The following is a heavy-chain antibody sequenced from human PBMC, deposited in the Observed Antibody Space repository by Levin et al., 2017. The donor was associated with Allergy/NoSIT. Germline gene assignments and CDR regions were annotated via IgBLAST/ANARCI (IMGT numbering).Heavy chain of an antibody. J-gene: IGHJ4*02. V-gene: IGHV3-30-3*01. CDR2: ISYDGSNK. Sequence: SCAASGFTFSTYTMHWVRQAPGKGLEWVAVISYDGSNKYYADSVKGRFTISRDNSKNTLDLQMNSLRTEDTAVYYCARSSSSHRDYFDCWGQGTLVTVSS. D-gene: IGHD6-6*01. CDR1: GFTFSTYT. CDR3: ARSSSSHRDYFDC.